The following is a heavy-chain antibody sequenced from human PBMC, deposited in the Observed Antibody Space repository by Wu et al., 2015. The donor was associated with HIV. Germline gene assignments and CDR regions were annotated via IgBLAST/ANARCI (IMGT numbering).Heavy chain of an antibody. CDR3: ATSYYGSGTYSTFYYYYAMDV. Sequence: QVHLVQSGAEVKKPGASVKVSCQASGYTITTYDFNWVRQAPGQGLEWMGWMNSNNGKTGYGQKFQGRVAMTRNISTRTAYMELSGLKSEDTAVYYCATSYYGSGTYSTFYYYYAMDVWGQGTTVTVSS. J-gene: IGHJ6*02. CDR1: GYTITTYD. D-gene: IGHD3-10*01. V-gene: IGHV1-8*01. CDR2: MNSNNGKT.